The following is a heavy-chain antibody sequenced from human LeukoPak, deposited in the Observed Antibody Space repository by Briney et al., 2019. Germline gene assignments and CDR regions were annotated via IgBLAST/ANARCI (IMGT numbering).Heavy chain of an antibody. CDR1: GSTFSSYW. V-gene: IGHV3-7*01. CDR3: ARDPIVGDTGGGDY. Sequence: PGGSLRLSCAASGSTFSSYWMTWVRQAPGKGLEWVSNINGDGSIENYVHSVRGRFSIFRDNAKDALYLQMNSLRVDDTAIYYCARDPIVGDTGGGDYWGQGTLVTVSS. J-gene: IGHJ4*02. CDR2: INGDGSIE. D-gene: IGHD1-26*01.